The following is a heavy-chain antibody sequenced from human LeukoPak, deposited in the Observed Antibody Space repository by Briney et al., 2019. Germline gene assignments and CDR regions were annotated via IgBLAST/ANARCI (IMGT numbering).Heavy chain of an antibody. V-gene: IGHV3-33*01. CDR1: GFTFSSYG. CDR3: ARDYQNIVATRTHDAFDI. J-gene: IGHJ3*02. Sequence: GGSLRLSCAVSGFTFSSYGMHWVRQAPGKELEWVAVIWYDGSNKYYADSVKGRFTISRDNSKNTLYLQMNSLRAEDTAVYYCARDYQNIVATRTHDAFDIWGQGTMVTVSS. CDR2: IWYDGSNK. D-gene: IGHD5-12*01.